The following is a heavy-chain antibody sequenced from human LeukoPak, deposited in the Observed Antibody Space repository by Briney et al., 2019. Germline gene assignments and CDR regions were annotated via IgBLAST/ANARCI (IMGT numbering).Heavy chain of an antibody. D-gene: IGHD6-6*01. Sequence: GGSLRLSCVASGFTFSIHWMTWVRQAPGKGLEWVSVIYSGGGTYHADSVRGRFTISRDTSKNTLYLQMNSLRAEDTAVYYCVREGYSSSFGYWGQGTLVTVSS. V-gene: IGHV3-53*01. CDR1: GFTFSIHW. CDR3: VREGYSSSFGY. J-gene: IGHJ4*02. CDR2: IYSGGGT.